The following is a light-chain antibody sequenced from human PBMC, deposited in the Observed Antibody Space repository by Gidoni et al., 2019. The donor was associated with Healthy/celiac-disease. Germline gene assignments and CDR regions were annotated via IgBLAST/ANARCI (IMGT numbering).Light chain of an antibody. Sequence: DIQMTQSPSPLSASVGDRVTTTCRSSQSISSWLAWYQQQPGKAPKLLLYKSSSLESGVPSRFSGSGSGTEFTLTISSLQPDDFATYYCQQYNTYSWTFGQGTKVEIK. CDR2: KSS. CDR1: QSISSW. J-gene: IGKJ1*01. CDR3: QQYNTYSWT. V-gene: IGKV1-5*03.